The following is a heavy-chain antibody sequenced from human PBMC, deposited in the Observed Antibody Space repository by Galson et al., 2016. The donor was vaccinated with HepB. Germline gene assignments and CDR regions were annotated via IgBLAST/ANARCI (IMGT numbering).Heavy chain of an antibody. CDR3: ARNSGGSYLGWFDP. D-gene: IGHD1-26*01. Sequence: SETLSLTCAVSGVSINSNNWWGWIRQAPGKGLEWIGEIYHSGTTHYNPSLESRVTISVDKSKNQFSLKLNSVTAADTAVYYCARNSGGSYLGWFDPWGQGTLVTVSS. CDR1: GVSINSNNW. V-gene: IGHV4-4*02. CDR2: IYHSGTT. J-gene: IGHJ5*02.